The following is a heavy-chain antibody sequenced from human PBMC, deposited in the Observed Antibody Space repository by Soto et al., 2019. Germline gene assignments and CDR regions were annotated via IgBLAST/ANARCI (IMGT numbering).Heavy chain of an antibody. CDR1: GYTFTSYG. V-gene: IGHV1-18*01. CDR2: ICAYNGNT. CDR3: AGEGWYTMVRPPRHYYGMDV. D-gene: IGHD3-10*01. Sequence: QVQLVQSGAEVKKPGASVKVSCKASGYTFTSYGISWVRQAPGQGLEWMGWICAYNGNTNYAQKLQGRVTMATDTSTRSAYMNLRSLRSDDTAVYYCAGEGWYTMVRPPRHYYGMDVWGQGTTVTVSS. J-gene: IGHJ6*02.